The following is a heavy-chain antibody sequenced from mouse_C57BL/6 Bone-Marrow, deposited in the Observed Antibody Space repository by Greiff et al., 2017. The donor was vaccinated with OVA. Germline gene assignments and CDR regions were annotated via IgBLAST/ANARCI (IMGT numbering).Heavy chain of an antibody. J-gene: IGHJ1*03. V-gene: IGHV1-72*01. CDR3: AKRGYYGSNYWYLDV. D-gene: IGHD1-1*01. CDR1: GYTFTSYW. CDR2: IDPNSGGT. Sequence: QVQLQQSGAELVKPGASVKLSCKASGYTFTSYWMHWVKQRPGRGLEWIGRIDPNSGGTKYNEKFKSKATLTVDKPSSTAYMQLSSLTSEDTAVYYCAKRGYYGSNYWYLDVWGTGTTVTVSS.